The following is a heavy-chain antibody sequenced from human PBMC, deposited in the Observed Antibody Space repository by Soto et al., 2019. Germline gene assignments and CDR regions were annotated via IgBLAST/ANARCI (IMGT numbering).Heavy chain of an antibody. J-gene: IGHJ4*02. D-gene: IGHD3-10*01. CDR2: IYYLGST. CDR3: ARDGYDGSGSPYPAY. CDR1: GGSMSEYF. V-gene: IGHV4-59*01. Sequence: SETLSLTCSVSGGSMSEYFWSWIRQSPGKGLEWIGYIYYLGSTDYNPSLKSRVTISVDTSKRQFSLGLTSVTAADTAVYDCARDGYDGSGSPYPAYWGPGTQVTVSS.